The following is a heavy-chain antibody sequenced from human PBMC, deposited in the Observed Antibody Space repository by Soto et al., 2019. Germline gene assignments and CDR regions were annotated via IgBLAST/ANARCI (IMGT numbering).Heavy chain of an antibody. V-gene: IGHV4-39*01. J-gene: IGHJ6*03. CDR2: IYYSGST. CDR1: GGSISSSSYY. CDR3: ARLYSSPSYYYYMDV. D-gene: IGHD6-13*01. Sequence: QLQLQESGPGLVKPSETLSLTCTVSGGSISSSSYYWGWIRQPPGKGLEWIGSIYYSGSTYYNPSLKSRVTISVDTCKNQCALKLSSVTAADRAVYYCARLYSSPSYYYYMDVWGKGTTVTVSS.